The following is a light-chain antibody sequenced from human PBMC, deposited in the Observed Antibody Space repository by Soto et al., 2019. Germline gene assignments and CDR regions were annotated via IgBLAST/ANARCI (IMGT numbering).Light chain of an antibody. Sequence: DIQLTQSPSFLSASVGDRVTITCRASQVISSFLAWYQQRPGKAPRLLIFAASTLQSGVPSRFSGSGSGTEFTLTISSLQPEDFATYYCQQLNSYPITFGQGTRLEI. J-gene: IGKJ5*01. V-gene: IGKV1-9*01. CDR2: AAS. CDR1: QVISSF. CDR3: QQLNSYPIT.